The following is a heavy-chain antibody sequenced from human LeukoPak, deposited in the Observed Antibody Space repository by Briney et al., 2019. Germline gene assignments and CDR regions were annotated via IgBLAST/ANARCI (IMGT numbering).Heavy chain of an antibody. J-gene: IGHJ4*02. CDR1: GGTFSSYA. Sequence: GASVKVSCKASGGTFSSYAISWVRQAPGQGLECMGGIIPIFGTANYAQKFQGRVTITADKSTSTAYMELSSLRSEDTAVYYCARGPGPNDYGDRYRFDYWGQGTLVTVSS. V-gene: IGHV1-69*06. CDR3: ARGPGPNDYGDRYRFDY. CDR2: IIPIFGTA. D-gene: IGHD4-17*01.